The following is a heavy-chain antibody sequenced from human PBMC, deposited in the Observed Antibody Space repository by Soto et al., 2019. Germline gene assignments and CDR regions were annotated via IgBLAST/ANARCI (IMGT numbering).Heavy chain of an antibody. J-gene: IGHJ6*02. D-gene: IGHD2-2*01. V-gene: IGHV1-3*01. Sequence: QVQLVQSGTEVKKPGASVKVSCKTSGYSFTKYGLHWVRQAPGQRLEWMGWINPGNGDTKYSQKFQGRVTITRDTSATPAYMELSSLRSEDSAVFYCARTDCSSTRCYNYYYSGMDVWAQGTTVTVSS. CDR2: INPGNGDT. CDR1: GYSFTKYG. CDR3: ARTDCSSTRCYNYYYSGMDV.